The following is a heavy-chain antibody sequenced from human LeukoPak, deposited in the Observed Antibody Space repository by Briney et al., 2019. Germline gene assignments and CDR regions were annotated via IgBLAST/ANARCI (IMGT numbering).Heavy chain of an antibody. CDR1: GYTFTDYY. Sequence: ASVKVSCKASGYTFTDYYMHWVRQAPGQGLEWMGWINPNSGGTNYAQKFQGRVTITRNTSISTAYMELSSLRSEDTAVYYCARSPYSSGYSLFDPWGQGTLVTVSS. V-gene: IGHV1-2*02. D-gene: IGHD3-22*01. J-gene: IGHJ5*02. CDR2: INPNSGGT. CDR3: ARSPYSSGYSLFDP.